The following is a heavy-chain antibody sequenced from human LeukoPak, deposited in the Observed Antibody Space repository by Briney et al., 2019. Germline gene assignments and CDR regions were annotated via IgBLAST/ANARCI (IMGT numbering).Heavy chain of an antibody. V-gene: IGHV4-34*01. J-gene: IGHJ4*02. CDR2: INHSGST. CDR1: GGSFSGYY. D-gene: IGHD2-2*01. Sequence: SETLSLTCAVYGGSFSGYYWSWIRQPPGKGLEWIGEINHSGSTNYNPSLKSRVTMSVDTSKNQFSLKLSSVTAADTAAYYCARGRSNSIVVPAAITLYYFDYWGQGTLVTVSS. CDR3: ARGRSNSIVVPAAITLYYFDY.